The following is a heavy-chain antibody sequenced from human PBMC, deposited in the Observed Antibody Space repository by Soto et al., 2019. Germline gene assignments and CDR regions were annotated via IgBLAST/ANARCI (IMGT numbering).Heavy chain of an antibody. CDR3: ARVRTVTTGAFDY. V-gene: IGHV4-30-4*01. CDR1: GGSISSGDYY. CDR2: IYYSGST. J-gene: IGHJ4*02. D-gene: IGHD4-4*01. Sequence: QVQLQESDPGLVKPSQTLSLTCTVSGGSISSGDYYWSWIRQPPGKGLEWIGYIYYSGSTYYNPSLKSRVTISVDTSKNQFSLKLSSVTAADTAVYYCARVRTVTTGAFDYWGQGTLVTVSS.